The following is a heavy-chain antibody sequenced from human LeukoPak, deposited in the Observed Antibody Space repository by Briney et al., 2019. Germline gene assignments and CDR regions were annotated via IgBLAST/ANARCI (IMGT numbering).Heavy chain of an antibody. CDR2: IYYSGST. Sequence: PSETLSLTCTVSGGSISSGDYYWSWIRQPPGKGLEWIGYIYYSGSTHYNPSLKSRVTISVDTSKNQFSLKLSSVTAADTAVYYCAREQGTYYDAFDIWGQGTMVTVSS. J-gene: IGHJ3*02. V-gene: IGHV4-30-4*01. CDR3: AREQGTYYDAFDI. CDR1: GGSISSGDYY. D-gene: IGHD3-10*01.